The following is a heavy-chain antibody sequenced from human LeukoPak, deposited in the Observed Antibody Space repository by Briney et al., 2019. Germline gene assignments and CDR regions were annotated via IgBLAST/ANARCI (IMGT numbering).Heavy chain of an antibody. CDR2: IYYSGST. J-gene: IGHJ4*02. D-gene: IGHD3-16*02. CDR3: AREENYDYVWGSYRYNY. V-gene: IGHV4-39*07. CDR1: GGSISSSSYY. Sequence: SETLSLTCTVSGGSISSSSYYWGWIRQPPGKGLEWVGSIYYSGSTYYNPSLKSRVTISVDTSKNQFSLKLSSVTAADTAVYYCAREENYDYVWGSYRYNYWGQGTLVTVSS.